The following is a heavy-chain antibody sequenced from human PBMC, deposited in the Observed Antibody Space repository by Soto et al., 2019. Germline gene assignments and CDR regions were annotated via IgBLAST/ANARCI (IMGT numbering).Heavy chain of an antibody. CDR2: ISWNSGSI. V-gene: IGHV3-9*01. CDR3: AKDPMRFVDPYYYYYMDV. J-gene: IGHJ6*03. Sequence: EVQLVESGGGLVQPGRSLRLSCAASGFTFDDYAMHWVRQAPGKGLEWVSGISWNSGSIGYADSVKGRFTISRDNAKNSLYLQMNSLRAEDTALYYCAKDPMRFVDPYYYYYMDVWGKGTTVTVSS. D-gene: IGHD3-10*01. CDR1: GFTFDDYA.